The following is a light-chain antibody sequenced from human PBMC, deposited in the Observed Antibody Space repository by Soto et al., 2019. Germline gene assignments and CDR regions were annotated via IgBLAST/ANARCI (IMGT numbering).Light chain of an antibody. CDR1: SSNIGSNT. Sequence: QSVLTQPPSASGTPGQRVTISCSGSSSNIGSNTVTWYQQLPGTAPKLLIYSNHQRPSGVPDRFSGSKSGTSASLAISGVQSEDEADYYCATRDDSLNGRVFGGGTKLTVL. V-gene: IGLV1-44*01. CDR3: ATRDDSLNGRV. CDR2: SNH. J-gene: IGLJ3*02.